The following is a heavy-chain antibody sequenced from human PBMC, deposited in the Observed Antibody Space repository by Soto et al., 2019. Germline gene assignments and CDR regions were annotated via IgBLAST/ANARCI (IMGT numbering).Heavy chain of an antibody. CDR3: ARDGGSYGMDV. D-gene: IGHD3-3*01. Sequence: QVQLQESGPGLVKPSQTLSLTCTVSGDSISVGYYWSWIRQHPGKGLEWIGYVSPSGTTYHNPSLKSPVSISTDTPKNHFSLEVSSVTAGDTAVYYCARDGGSYGMDVWGQGTTVTVSS. CDR1: GDSISVGYY. CDR2: VSPSGTT. J-gene: IGHJ6*02. V-gene: IGHV4-31*01.